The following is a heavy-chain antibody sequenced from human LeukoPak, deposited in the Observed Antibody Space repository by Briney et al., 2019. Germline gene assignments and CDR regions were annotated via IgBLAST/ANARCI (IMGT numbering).Heavy chain of an antibody. V-gene: IGHV4-61*01. D-gene: IGHD5-18*01. CDR1: GGSVSSGNYY. Sequence: KPSETLSLTCTVSGGSVSSGNYYCSWIRQPPGKGLEWIGYIYYSGNINYNPSLKSRVTLSIDMSKNQFSLKLSSVTAADTAVYYCARERGGYSYGIDHWGQGALVTVSS. J-gene: IGHJ4*02. CDR3: ARERGGYSYGIDH. CDR2: IYYSGNI.